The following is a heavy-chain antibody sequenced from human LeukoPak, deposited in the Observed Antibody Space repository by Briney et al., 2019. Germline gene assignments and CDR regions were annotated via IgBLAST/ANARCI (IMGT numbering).Heavy chain of an antibody. V-gene: IGHV3-23*01. Sequence: GGSLRLSCAASGFTFSSYAMSWVRQAPGKGLEWVSSISGSGGSTYYADSVKGRFTISRDNSKNTLYLQMNSLRAEETAVYYCAKDGNLYYDYVWGSYRGYYFDYWGQGTLVSVSS. J-gene: IGHJ4*02. CDR3: AKDGNLYYDYVWGSYRGYYFDY. D-gene: IGHD3-16*02. CDR2: ISGSGGST. CDR1: GFTFSSYA.